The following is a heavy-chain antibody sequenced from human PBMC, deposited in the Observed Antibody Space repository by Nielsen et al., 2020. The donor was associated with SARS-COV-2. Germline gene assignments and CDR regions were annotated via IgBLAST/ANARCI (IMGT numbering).Heavy chain of an antibody. CDR1: GFTFRSFW. J-gene: IGHJ4*02. CDR3: AKVSSGWDRFDY. CDR2: IRQGGSEK. D-gene: IGHD6-19*01. Sequence: GESLKISCAASGFTFRSFWMSWVRQAPGKGLEWVANIRQGGSEKYYVDSVKGRFTISRDNAKNSLYLQMNSLRAEDTALYYCAKVSSGWDRFDYWGQGTLVTVSS. V-gene: IGHV3-7*03.